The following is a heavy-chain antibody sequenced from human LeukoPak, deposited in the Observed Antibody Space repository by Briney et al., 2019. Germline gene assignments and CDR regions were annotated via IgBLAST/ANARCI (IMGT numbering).Heavy chain of an antibody. J-gene: IGHJ5*02. CDR2: IYTSGST. D-gene: IGHD3-10*01. Sequence: SQTLSLTCTVSGGSISSGSYYWSWIRQPAGKGLEWIGRIYTSGSTNYNPSLKSRVTISVDTSKNQLSLKLSSVTAADTAVYYCARGSYGSGSYEGNWFDPWGQGTLVTVSS. V-gene: IGHV4-61*02. CDR3: ARGSYGSGSYEGNWFDP. CDR1: GGSISSGSYY.